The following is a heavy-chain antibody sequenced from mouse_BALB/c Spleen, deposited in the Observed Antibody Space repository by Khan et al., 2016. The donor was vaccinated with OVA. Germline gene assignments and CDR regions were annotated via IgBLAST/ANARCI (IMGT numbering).Heavy chain of an antibody. CDR2: LSPGSGDS. CDR1: GYTFTDYY. J-gene: IGHJ3*01. Sequence: QVQLQQSGAELARPGASVKLSCKASGYTFTDYYINWVKQRTGQGLEWIGELSPGSGDSYYNERFKGKATLTADTSSRTAYMQLSSLTSEASAVYFCARRNYFGYTFAYWGQGTLVTVSA. CDR3: ARRNYFGYTFAY. V-gene: IGHV1-77*01. D-gene: IGHD1-2*01.